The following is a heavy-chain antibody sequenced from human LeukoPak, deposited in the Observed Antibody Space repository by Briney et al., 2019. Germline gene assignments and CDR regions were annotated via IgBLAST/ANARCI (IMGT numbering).Heavy chain of an antibody. V-gene: IGHV4-30-2*01. J-gene: IGHJ5*02. CDR2: IYHSGST. CDR1: GGSISSGGYS. Sequence: SETLSLTCAVSGGSISSGGYSWSWLRQPPGKGLEWIGYIYHSGSTYYNPSLKSRVTISVDRSKNQFSLKLSSVTAADTAVYYCARTRITMVRGVYRFDPWGQGTLVTVSS. CDR3: ARTRITMVRGVYRFDP. D-gene: IGHD3-10*01.